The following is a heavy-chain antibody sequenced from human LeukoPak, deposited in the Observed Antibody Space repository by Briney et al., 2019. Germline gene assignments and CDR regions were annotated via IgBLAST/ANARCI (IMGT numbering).Heavy chain of an antibody. CDR3: ARSAVAGMGSGWFDP. CDR2: IYPGDSDT. CDR1: GSSFTSYW. V-gene: IGHV5-51*01. Sequence: GESLQISCKGSGSSFTSYWIGWVRPLPGKGLEWMGIIYPGDSDTRYSPSFQGQVTISADKSISTAYLQWSSLKASDTAMYYCARSAVAGMGSGWFDPWGQGTLVTVSS. J-gene: IGHJ5*02. D-gene: IGHD6-19*01.